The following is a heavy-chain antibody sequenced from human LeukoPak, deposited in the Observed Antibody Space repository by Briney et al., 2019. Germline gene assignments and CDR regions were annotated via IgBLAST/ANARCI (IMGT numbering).Heavy chain of an antibody. J-gene: IGHJ3*02. CDR3: ARTYDFGRGPPGDAFDN. Sequence: PGGSLRLSCAASGFTFSSYSMNWVRQAPGKGPEWVSYIDARTGITYYADSVQGRFTISRDTAKESVFLQMNRLRVDDTAVYYCARTYDFGRGPPGDAFDNWGQGTPVTVSS. V-gene: IGHV3-48*01. CDR2: IDARTGIT. D-gene: IGHD3-3*01. CDR1: GFTFSSYS.